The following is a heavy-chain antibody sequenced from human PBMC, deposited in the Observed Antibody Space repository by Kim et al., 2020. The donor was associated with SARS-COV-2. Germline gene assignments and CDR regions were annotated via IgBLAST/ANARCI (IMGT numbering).Heavy chain of an antibody. V-gene: IGHV4-34*01. CDR1: GGSFSGYY. Sequence: SETLSLTCAVYGGSFSGYYWSWIRQPPGKGLEWIGEINHSGSTNYNPSLKSRVTISVDTSKNQFSLKLSSVTAADTAVYYCATQPVDTAMDTTYYYYGMDVWGQGTTVTVSS. D-gene: IGHD5-18*01. CDR2: INHSGST. CDR3: ATQPVDTAMDTTYYYYGMDV. J-gene: IGHJ6*02.